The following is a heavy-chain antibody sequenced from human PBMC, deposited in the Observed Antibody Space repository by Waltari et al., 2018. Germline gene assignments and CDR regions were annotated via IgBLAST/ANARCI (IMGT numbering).Heavy chain of an antibody. D-gene: IGHD4-17*01. CDR3: ARKKSSTVTTPYFDY. Sequence: QVQLQQWGAGLLKPSETLSLTCAVYGGSFSDYYWNWIRQSPGKGLEWIGEINHSGSTYYNPSIKSRVTISVDTSNNQFSLKLTSLTAADTAVYYCARKKSSTVTTPYFDYWGQGTLVTVSS. V-gene: IGHV4-34*02. CDR1: GGSFSDYY. J-gene: IGHJ4*02. CDR2: INHSGST.